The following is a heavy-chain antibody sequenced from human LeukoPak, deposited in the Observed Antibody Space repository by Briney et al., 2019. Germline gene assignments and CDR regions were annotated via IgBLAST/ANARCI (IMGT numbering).Heavy chain of an antibody. CDR1: GFTFSNYA. J-gene: IGHJ4*02. D-gene: IGHD2-21*02. V-gene: IGHV3-23*01. CDR2: ISGSGDST. CDR3: AKEPQYCGGDCYAELDY. Sequence: PGGSLRLSCAASGFTFSNYAMSWVRQAPGKGLEWVSAISGSGDSTYYADSVKGRFTISRDNSKNTLYLQMNSLRAEDTAVYYCAKEPQYCGGDCYAELDYWGQGTLVTVSS.